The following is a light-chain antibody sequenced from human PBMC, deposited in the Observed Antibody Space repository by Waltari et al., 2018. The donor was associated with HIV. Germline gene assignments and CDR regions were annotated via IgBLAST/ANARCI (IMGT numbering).Light chain of an antibody. Sequence: QSALTQPRSVSGSPGQSVTISCTGTNSDVGAYNYVGWYQQYPGKAPKLLIYYFYSRPAGAPVRFSGSKSVNTASLTISGLQAEDEADYHCCSFTQSHTAVFGGGTKLTVL. V-gene: IGLV2-11*01. CDR1: NSDVGAYNY. CDR2: YFY. J-gene: IGLJ2*01. CDR3: CSFTQSHTAV.